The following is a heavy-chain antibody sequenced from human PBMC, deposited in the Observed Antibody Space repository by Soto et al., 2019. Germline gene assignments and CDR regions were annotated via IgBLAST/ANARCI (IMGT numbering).Heavy chain of an antibody. CDR1: GGTFSSYA. D-gene: IGHD1-26*01. CDR3: ARVGSWSYHSFYGMDV. V-gene: IGHV1-69*01. CDR2: IIPIFATT. J-gene: IGHJ6*02. Sequence: QVQLVQSGAEVKKPGSSVRVSCKISGGTFSSYAISWVRQAPGQGLEWMGGIIPIFATTKYAQNFQGRVTLTADESTGTAYMELSSLGSEDTALYYCARVGSWSYHSFYGMDVWGQGTTVTVSS.